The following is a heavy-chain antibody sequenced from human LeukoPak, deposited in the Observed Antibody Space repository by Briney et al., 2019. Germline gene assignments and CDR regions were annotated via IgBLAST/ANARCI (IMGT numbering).Heavy chain of an antibody. CDR2: IWYDGSNK. CDR3: AKRTDSSGWYYFDY. J-gene: IGHJ4*02. Sequence: PGGSLRLSCAASGFTFSSYGMPWVRQAPGKGLEWVAFIWYDGSNKYYADSVKGRFTISRDNSKNTLYLQMNSLRAEVTAVYYCAKRTDSSGWYYFDYWGQGTLVTVSS. D-gene: IGHD6-19*01. V-gene: IGHV3-30*02. CDR1: GFTFSSYG.